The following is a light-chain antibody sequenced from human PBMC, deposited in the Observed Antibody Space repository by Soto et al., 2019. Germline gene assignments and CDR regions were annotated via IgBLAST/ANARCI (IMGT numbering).Light chain of an antibody. Sequence: IVLTQSPGTLSLSPGERATLSCRASQSISSSYLAWYQQNPGQSPRLLIYGASNRATGIPDRFSGSGSGTEFTLTISRLEPEDFAVYYCQQYGSTPRTFGQGTKVEIK. CDR3: QQYGSTPRT. V-gene: IGKV3-20*01. J-gene: IGKJ1*01. CDR1: QSISSSY. CDR2: GAS.